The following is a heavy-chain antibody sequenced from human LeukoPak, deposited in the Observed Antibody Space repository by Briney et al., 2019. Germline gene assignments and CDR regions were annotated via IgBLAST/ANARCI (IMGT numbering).Heavy chain of an antibody. J-gene: IGHJ4*02. V-gene: IGHV1-2*02. CDR3: AREDGYKYDS. D-gene: IGHD5-24*01. CDR2: INPNSGGT. Sequence: ASVKVSCKASGYTFTNYYMHWVRQAPGQGLEWMGWINPNSGGTNYAQNFQGRVTLTRDTSISTAYMELSRLRSDDTAVYYCAREDGYKYDSWGQGTLVTVSS. CDR1: GYTFTNYY.